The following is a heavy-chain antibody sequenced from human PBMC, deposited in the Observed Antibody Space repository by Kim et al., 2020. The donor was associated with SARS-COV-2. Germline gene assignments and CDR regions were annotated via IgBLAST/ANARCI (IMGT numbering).Heavy chain of an antibody. CDR3: ARDSQKYYYGSGGDAFDI. CDR1: GGSISSYY. J-gene: IGHJ3*02. CDR2: IYYSGST. D-gene: IGHD3-10*01. V-gene: IGHV4-59*13. Sequence: SETLSLTCTVSGGSISSYYWSWIRQPPGKGLEWIGYIYYSGSTNYNPSLKSRVTISVDTSKNQFSLKLSSVTAADTAVYYCARDSQKYYYGSGGDAFDIWGQGTMVTVSS.